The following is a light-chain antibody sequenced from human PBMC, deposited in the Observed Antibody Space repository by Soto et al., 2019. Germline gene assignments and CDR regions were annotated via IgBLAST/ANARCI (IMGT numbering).Light chain of an antibody. CDR2: DND. CDR3: GAWGTSLSGGT. V-gene: IGLV1-51*01. CDR1: RPNIGNNY. J-gene: IGLJ1*01. Sequence: QAVLTQPPSGSAAPGQKVTISCSGSRPNIGNNYVSWYQQLPGTAPKLLIYDNDKRPPGIPDRFSGSKSGTSATLVITGLQTGDEADYYCGAWGTSLSGGTFGTGTKVTVL.